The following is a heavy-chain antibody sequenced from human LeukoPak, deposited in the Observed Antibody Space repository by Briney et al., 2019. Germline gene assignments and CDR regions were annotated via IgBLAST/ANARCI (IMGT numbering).Heavy chain of an antibody. CDR3: AKDNYGQQLATFDY. CDR2: ISWSSHTI. J-gene: IGHJ4*02. Sequence: SLRLSCAGSGFRLGDYSLHWVRQAPGKGLEWVSSISWSSHTIGYADSVKGRFTISRANAKKSLYLQMNSLRPEDTALYYCAKDNYGQQLATFDYWGQGTLVTVSS. CDR1: GFRLGDYS. D-gene: IGHD6-13*01. V-gene: IGHV3-9*01.